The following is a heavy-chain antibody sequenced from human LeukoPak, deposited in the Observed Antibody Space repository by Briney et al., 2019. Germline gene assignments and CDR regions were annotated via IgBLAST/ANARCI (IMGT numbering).Heavy chain of an antibody. V-gene: IGHV3-11*01. CDR3: ARRRDFIDY. Sequence: PGGSLRLSCAASGFTLSDYYMSWFRLAPGKGLEWVSYSSSSGSTIYYADSAKGRFAISRDNAKNSLYLQMNSLRAEDTAVYYCARRRDFIDYWGQGTLVTVSS. CDR2: SSSSGSTI. D-gene: IGHD3/OR15-3a*01. J-gene: IGHJ4*02. CDR1: GFTLSDYY.